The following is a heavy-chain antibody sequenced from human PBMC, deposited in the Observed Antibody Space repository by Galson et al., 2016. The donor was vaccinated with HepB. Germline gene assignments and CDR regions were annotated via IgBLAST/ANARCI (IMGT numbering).Heavy chain of an antibody. CDR3: AKDMSSSSSALDV. CDR1: GFTFSNYG. V-gene: IGHV3-30*18. J-gene: IGHJ6*03. D-gene: IGHD6-19*01. Sequence: SLRLSCAAAGFTFSNYGMHWVRQPPGKGLEWVAVIPNHGRNEEYADSVKGRFTISRDSSKNTLSLQLDSLRTEDTAVYFCAKDMSSSSSALDVWGNGTTVTVSS. CDR2: IPNHGRNE.